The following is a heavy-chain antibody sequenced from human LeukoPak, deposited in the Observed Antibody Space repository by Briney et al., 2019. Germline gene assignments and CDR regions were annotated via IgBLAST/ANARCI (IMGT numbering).Heavy chain of an antibody. CDR3: ARGPVRSSSGRWFDP. D-gene: IGHD6-6*01. Sequence: PSETLSLTCAVYGGSFSGYYWSWIRQPPGEGLEWIGEINHSGSTNYNPSLKGRVTISVDTSKNQFSLKLSSVTAADTAVYYCARGPVRSSSGRWFDPWGQGTLVTVSS. CDR2: INHSGST. CDR1: GGSFSGYY. V-gene: IGHV4-34*01. J-gene: IGHJ5*02.